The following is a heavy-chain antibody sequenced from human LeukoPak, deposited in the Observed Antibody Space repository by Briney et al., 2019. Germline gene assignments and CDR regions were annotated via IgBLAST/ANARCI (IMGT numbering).Heavy chain of an antibody. CDR1: GFTFSSYW. Sequence: GGSLRLSCAASGFTFSSYWMHWVRQAPGKGLEWVAVIWYDGSNKYYADSVKGRFTISRDNSKNTLYLQMNSLRAEDTAVYYCARVPEEVANGGYSYYFDYWGQGTLVTVSS. D-gene: IGHD5-12*01. J-gene: IGHJ4*02. CDR2: IWYDGSNK. V-gene: IGHV3-33*08. CDR3: ARVPEEVANGGYSYYFDY.